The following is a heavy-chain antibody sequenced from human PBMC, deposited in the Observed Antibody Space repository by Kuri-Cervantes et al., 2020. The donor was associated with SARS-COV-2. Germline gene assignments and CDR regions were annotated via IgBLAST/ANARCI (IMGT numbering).Heavy chain of an antibody. CDR1: GFIFSDYY. J-gene: IGHJ5*02. CDR2: IGPSGTTK. Sequence: GESLKISCTASGFIFSDYYMTWIRQAPGKGLEWVSNIGPSGTTKYYADSVKGRFTISRDNAKNSLYLQMSSLRSEDTAVYCCARGGIVLMVYAQDDTNWFDPWGQGTLVTVSS. V-gene: IGHV3-11*01. D-gene: IGHD2-8*01. CDR3: ARGGIVLMVYAQDDTNWFDP.